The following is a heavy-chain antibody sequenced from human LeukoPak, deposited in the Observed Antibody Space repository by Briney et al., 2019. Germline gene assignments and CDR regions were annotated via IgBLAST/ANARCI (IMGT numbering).Heavy chain of an antibody. Sequence: SVKVSCKASGGTFSSCAISWVRQAPGQGLEWMGRIIPILGIANYAQKFQGRVTITADKSTSTAYMELSSLRSEDTAVYYCARAHSSSWDSPRFDPWGQGTLVTVSS. CDR2: IIPILGIA. D-gene: IGHD6-13*01. CDR3: ARAHSSSWDSPRFDP. CDR1: GGTFSSCA. J-gene: IGHJ5*02. V-gene: IGHV1-69*04.